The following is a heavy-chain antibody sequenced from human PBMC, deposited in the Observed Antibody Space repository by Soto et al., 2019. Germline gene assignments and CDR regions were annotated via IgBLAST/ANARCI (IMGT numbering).Heavy chain of an antibody. D-gene: IGHD3-3*01. CDR2: ISGSGGST. Sequence: GGSLRLSCAASGFTFSSYAMSWVRQAPGRGLEWVSAISGSGGSTYYADSVKGRFTISRDNSKNTLYLQMNSLRAEDTAVYYCAQRSPRQYDFRSGFHYGMDVWGQGTTVTVSS. V-gene: IGHV3-23*01. CDR1: GFTFSSYA. CDR3: AQRSPRQYDFRSGFHYGMDV. J-gene: IGHJ6*02.